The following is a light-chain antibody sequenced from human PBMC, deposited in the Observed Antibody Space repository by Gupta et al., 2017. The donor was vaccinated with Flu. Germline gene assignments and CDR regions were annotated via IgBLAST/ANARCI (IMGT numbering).Light chain of an antibody. CDR3: QQFFAIPYS. V-gene: IGKV4-1*01. CDR2: WSS. J-gene: IGKJ2*03. Sequence: DVVMIQSPEFLAVSLGERATINCKSSQNVLYSSAWYQQKPGQPPVLLISWSSTRESGVSDRFSGSGSGTDFTLTISSLQPEDVAVYYCQQFFAIPYSFGQGTKLEI. CDR1: QNVLYSS.